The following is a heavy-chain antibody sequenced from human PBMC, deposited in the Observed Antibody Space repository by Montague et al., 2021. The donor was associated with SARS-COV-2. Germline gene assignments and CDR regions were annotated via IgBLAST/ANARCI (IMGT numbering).Heavy chain of an antibody. Sequence: CAISGDSDSSMTVACKSIKQTPSLDLQWLRRTYYRSKWYYDYAVSVKSRMTISPDTSKNQFSLQLSSVTPEDRAVYYCARDPRYSLSWSFDYWGQGTLVTVSA. D-gene: IGHD6-13*01. CDR1: GDSDSSMTVA. J-gene: IGHJ4*02. CDR3: ARDPRYSLSWSFDY. CDR2: TYYRSKWYY. V-gene: IGHV6-1*01.